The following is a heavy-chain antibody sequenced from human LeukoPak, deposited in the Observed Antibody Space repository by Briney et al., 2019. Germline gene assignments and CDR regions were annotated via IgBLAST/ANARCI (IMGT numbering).Heavy chain of an antibody. CDR3: AAWYGDPHLGDY. V-gene: IGHV4-34*01. CDR1: GGSFSGYY. J-gene: IGHJ4*02. CDR2: INHSGST. D-gene: IGHD4-17*01. Sequence: SETLSLTCAVYGGSFSGYYWSWIRQPPGKGLEWIGEINHSGSTNYNPSLNSRVKILVDASKSQFSLQLSSVTAADTAVYYCAAWYGDPHLGDYWGKGTLVTVS.